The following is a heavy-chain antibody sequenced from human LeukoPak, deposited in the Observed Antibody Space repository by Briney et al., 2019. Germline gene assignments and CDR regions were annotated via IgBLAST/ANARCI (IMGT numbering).Heavy chain of an antibody. V-gene: IGHV4-59*01. Sequence: PSETLSLTCTVSGGSISSYYWSWIRQPPGKGLEWIGYIYYSGSTNYNPSLKSRVTISVDTSKNQFSLKLSSVTAADTAVYYCARDGTLYGDYGSVGAFDIWGQGTMVTVSS. J-gene: IGHJ3*02. D-gene: IGHD4-17*01. CDR1: GGSISSYY. CDR2: IYYSGST. CDR3: ARDGTLYGDYGSVGAFDI.